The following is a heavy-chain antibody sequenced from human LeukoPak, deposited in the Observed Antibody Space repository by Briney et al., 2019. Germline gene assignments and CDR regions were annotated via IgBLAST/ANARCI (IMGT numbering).Heavy chain of an antibody. V-gene: IGHV3-23*01. J-gene: IGHJ4*02. Sequence: PGGSLRLSCAASGFTFSSYAMSWVRQAPGKGLEGVSAISGSGGSTYYADSVKGRFTISRDNSKNTLYLQMNSLRAEDTAVYYCAKVQGSIVVVVAATLYYFDYWGQGTLVTVSS. CDR2: ISGSGGST. CDR1: GFTFSSYA. D-gene: IGHD2-15*01. CDR3: AKVQGSIVVVVAATLYYFDY.